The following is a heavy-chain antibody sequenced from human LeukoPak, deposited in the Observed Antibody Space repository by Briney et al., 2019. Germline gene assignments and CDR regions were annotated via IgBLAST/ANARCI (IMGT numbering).Heavy chain of an antibody. CDR3: ARNRGDGITIFGVAPRYYYGMDV. J-gene: IGHJ6*02. CDR2: IGAYNGNT. V-gene: IGHV1-18*01. D-gene: IGHD3-3*01. CDR1: GYTFTSYG. Sequence: ASVKVSCKASGYTFTSYGISWVRQAPGQGLEWMGWIGAYNGNTNYAQKLQGRVTMTTDTSTSTAYMELRSLRSDDTAVYYCARNRGDGITIFGVAPRYYYGMDVWGQGTTVTVSS.